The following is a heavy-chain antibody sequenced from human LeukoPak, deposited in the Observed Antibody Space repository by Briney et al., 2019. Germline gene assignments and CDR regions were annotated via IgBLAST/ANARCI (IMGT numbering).Heavy chain of an antibody. V-gene: IGHV3-23*01. D-gene: IGHD6-19*01. Sequence: GGSLRLSCAASGFTFTTYAMSWVRQAPGKGLEWVSAVSGNGGLTYYADSVKGRFIISRDNSKNTLSLRMNSLRAEDTAMYYCAKVLPTSGWSSSCYFDYWGQGTLVTVSS. CDR2: VSGNGGLT. J-gene: IGHJ4*02. CDR1: GFTFTTYA. CDR3: AKVLPTSGWSSSCYFDY.